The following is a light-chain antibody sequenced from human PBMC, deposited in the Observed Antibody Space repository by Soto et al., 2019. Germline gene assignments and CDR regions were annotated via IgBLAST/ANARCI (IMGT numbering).Light chain of an antibody. CDR1: QSVDSK. CDR2: GAS. V-gene: IGKV3-15*01. Sequence: EVVLTQSPATLSVSPGEGATLSCKASQSVDSKLAWYQQKSGQAPRLLIEGASRRGTDITARFRGSGSGTEFTLTITSLQSEDFAVYYCQQYSTWPLAFGGGTRVEIK. CDR3: QQYSTWPLA. J-gene: IGKJ4*01.